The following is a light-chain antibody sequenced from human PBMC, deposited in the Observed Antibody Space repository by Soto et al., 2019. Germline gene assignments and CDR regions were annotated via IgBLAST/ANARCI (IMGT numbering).Light chain of an antibody. CDR3: MQGTYWPRT. J-gene: IGKJ1*01. CDR1: QSLVYIDGDTY. CDR2: KVS. V-gene: IGKV2-30*01. Sequence: DVVMTQSPLSLAVTLGQPASISCRSSQSLVYIDGDTYLNWFQQRPGQSPRRLIYKVSNRDSGVPERFSGSGSGADFTLKISRMEAEDVGIYYCMQGTYWPRTFGQGTKVEIK.